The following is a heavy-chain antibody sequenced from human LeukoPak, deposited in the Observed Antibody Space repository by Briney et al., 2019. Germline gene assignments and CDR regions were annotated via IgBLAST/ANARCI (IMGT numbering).Heavy chain of an antibody. CDR3: ARGGIVARESWFDP. J-gene: IGHJ5*02. CDR2: IYSGGST. V-gene: IGHV3-53*01. Sequence: GGSLRLSCAASGFTVGSNYMSWVRQAPGKGLEWVSVIYSGGSTYYADSVKGRFTISRDNSKNTLYLQMNSLRAEDTAVYYCARGGIVARESWFDPWGQGTLVTVSS. CDR1: GFTVGSNY. D-gene: IGHD3-22*01.